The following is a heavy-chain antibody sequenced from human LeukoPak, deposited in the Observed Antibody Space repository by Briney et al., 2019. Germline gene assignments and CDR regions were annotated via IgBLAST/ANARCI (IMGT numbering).Heavy chain of an antibody. Sequence: SETLSLTCTVSGGSISSSSYYWGWIRQPPGKGLEWIGSIYYSGSTYYNPSLKSRVTISVDTSKNQFSLKLSSVTAADTAVYYCARDSLEVRDAFDIWGQGTMVTVSS. D-gene: IGHD2-2*01. CDR3: ARDSLEVRDAFDI. J-gene: IGHJ3*02. V-gene: IGHV4-39*07. CDR2: IYYSGST. CDR1: GGSISSSSYY.